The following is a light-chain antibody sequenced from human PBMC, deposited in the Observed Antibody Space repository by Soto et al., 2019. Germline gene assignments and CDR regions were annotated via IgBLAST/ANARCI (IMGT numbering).Light chain of an antibody. V-gene: IGLV1-51*01. CDR2: DTN. CDR3: GAWDSSLSGVL. CDR1: TSNIGNNY. Sequence: QSVLTQPPSVSAAPGQQVTISCSGETSNIGNNYVSWYQQLPGTAPKLLIYDTNNRPSGIPDRFSGSKSGTSATPGITGLQTGDEAVYYCGAWDSSLSGVLFGGGTKLTVL. J-gene: IGLJ2*01.